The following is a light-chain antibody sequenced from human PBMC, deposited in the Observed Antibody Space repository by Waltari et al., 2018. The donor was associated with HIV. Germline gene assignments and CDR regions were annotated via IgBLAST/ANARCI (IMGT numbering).Light chain of an antibody. V-gene: IGLV2-11*01. CDR1: SSDVGGYNY. J-gene: IGLJ2*01. CDR3: CSYAGSYTFV. Sequence: QSALTQPRSVSGSPGQSVTISCTGTSSDVGGYNYVSWYQQHPGKAPKLMIYDVTKRPSGVPDRFSGSKSCNTASLTISGLQAEDEADYYCCSYAGSYTFVFGGGTKVTVL. CDR2: DVT.